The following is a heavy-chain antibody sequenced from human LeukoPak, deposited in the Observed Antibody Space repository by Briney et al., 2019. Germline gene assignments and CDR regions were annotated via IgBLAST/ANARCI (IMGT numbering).Heavy chain of an antibody. Sequence: GRSLRLSCAASGFTFSSYGMHWVRQAPGKGLEWVAVIWYDGSNKYYADSVEGRFTISRDNSKNTLYLQMNSLRAEDTAVYYCARGKGSGWLDIWGQGTMVTVSS. D-gene: IGHD6-19*01. V-gene: IGHV3-33*01. J-gene: IGHJ3*02. CDR1: GFTFSSYG. CDR3: ARGKGSGWLDI. CDR2: IWYDGSNK.